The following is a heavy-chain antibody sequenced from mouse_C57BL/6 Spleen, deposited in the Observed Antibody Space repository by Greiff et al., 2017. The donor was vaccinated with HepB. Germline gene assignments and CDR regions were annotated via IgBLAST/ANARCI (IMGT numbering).Heavy chain of an antibody. CDR3: ARRITTVVAFDY. D-gene: IGHD1-1*01. CDR1: GYTFTDYY. V-gene: IGHV1-26*01. Sequence: EVQLQQSGPELVKPGASVKISCKASGYTFTDYYMNWVKQSHGKSLEWIGDINPNNGGTSYNQKFKGKATLTVDKSSSTAYMELRSLTSEDSAVYYCARRITTVVAFDYWGQGTTLTVSS. CDR2: INPNNGGT. J-gene: IGHJ2*01.